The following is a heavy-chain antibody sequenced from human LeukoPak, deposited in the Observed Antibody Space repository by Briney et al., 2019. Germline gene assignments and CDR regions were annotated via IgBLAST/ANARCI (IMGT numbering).Heavy chain of an antibody. CDR1: GFTFSSYA. D-gene: IGHD3-22*01. J-gene: IGHJ4*02. Sequence: GGSLRLSCAASGFTFSSYAMHWVRQAPGKGLEWVAVISYDGSNKYYADSVKGRFTISRDNSKNTLYLQMNSLRAEDTAVYYCARDLWGSGYHIDYWGQGTLVTVSS. CDR2: ISYDGSNK. CDR3: ARDLWGSGYHIDY. V-gene: IGHV3-30-3*01.